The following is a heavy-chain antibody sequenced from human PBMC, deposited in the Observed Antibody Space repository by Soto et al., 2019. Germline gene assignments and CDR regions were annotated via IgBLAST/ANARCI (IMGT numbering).Heavy chain of an antibody. J-gene: IGHJ4*02. CDR2: ISYDGTNK. V-gene: IGHV3-30-3*01. D-gene: IGHD7-27*01. CDR3: ARDPKTSGGQHWAFNYFDS. CDR1: GFSFSISP. Sequence: QVQLVESGGGVVQPGRSLRLSCAASGFSFSISPMHWVRQAPGKGPEWVALISYDGTNKFYADSVKGRFTISRDNSKITLYLQVDSLRLEDAAVYYCARDPKTSGGQHWAFNYFDSWGQGTLVTVSS.